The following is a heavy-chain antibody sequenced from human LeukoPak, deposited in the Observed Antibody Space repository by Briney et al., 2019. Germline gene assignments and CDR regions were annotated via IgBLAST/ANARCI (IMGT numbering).Heavy chain of an antibody. D-gene: IGHD3-22*01. Sequence: GGSLRLSCAASGFTFSSYSMTWVRQAPGKGLEWVSSISSSSSYIYYADSVKGRFTISRDNAKNSLYLQMNSLRAEDTAVYYCARDFRSSGYYNYWGQGTLVTVSS. J-gene: IGHJ4*02. CDR1: GFTFSSYS. CDR2: ISSSSSYI. CDR3: ARDFRSSGYYNY. V-gene: IGHV3-21*01.